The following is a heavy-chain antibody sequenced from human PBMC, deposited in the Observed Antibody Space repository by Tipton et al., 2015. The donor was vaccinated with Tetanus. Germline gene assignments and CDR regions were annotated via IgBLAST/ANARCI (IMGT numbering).Heavy chain of an antibody. D-gene: IGHD3-10*01. J-gene: IGHJ4*02. CDR3: ARGEGGTMVRGAIDY. V-gene: IGHV1-69*06. CDR2: IIPIFGTA. CDR1: GGTFSSYA. Sequence: QLVQSGAEVKKPGSSVKVSCKASGGTFSSYAISWVRQAPGQGLEWMGGIIPIFGTANYAQKFQGRVTITADKSTSTAYMELRSLRSDGTAVYYCARGEGGTMVRGAIDYWGQGTLVTVSS.